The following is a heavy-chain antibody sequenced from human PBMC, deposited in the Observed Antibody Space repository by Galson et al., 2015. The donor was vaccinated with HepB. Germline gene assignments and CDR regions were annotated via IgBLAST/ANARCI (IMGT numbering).Heavy chain of an antibody. CDR1: GFTFSIYW. D-gene: IGHD2-15*01. J-gene: IGHJ6*02. CDR3: ARESRYCSGGICYAGGDYYYYYGMDV. Sequence: SLRLPCAPSGFTFSIYWMHWVRQVPGKGLVWVSRINSDGNSASYADSVKGRFIISRDNAKNTLYLYMNSLRVEDTAVYYCARESRYCSGGICYAGGDYYYYYGMDVWSQGTTVTVSS. V-gene: IGHV3-74*01. CDR2: INSDGNSA.